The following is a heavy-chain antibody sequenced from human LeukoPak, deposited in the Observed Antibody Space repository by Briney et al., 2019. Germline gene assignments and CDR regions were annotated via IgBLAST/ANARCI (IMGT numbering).Heavy chain of an antibody. D-gene: IGHD1-26*01. J-gene: IGHJ4*02. CDR2: IYSGGST. CDR1: GFTFSSYS. V-gene: IGHV3-66*01. CDR3: ARDHGVGATIVGY. Sequence: PGGSLRLSCAASGFTFSSYSMNWVRQAPGKGLEWVSVIYSGGSTYYADSVKGRFTISRDNSKNTLYLQMNSLRAEDTAVYYCARDHGVGATIVGYWGQGTLVTVSS.